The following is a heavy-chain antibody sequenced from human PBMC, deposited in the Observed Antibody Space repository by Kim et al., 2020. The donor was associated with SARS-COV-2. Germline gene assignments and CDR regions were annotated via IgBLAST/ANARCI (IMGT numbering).Heavy chain of an antibody. CDR2: MNPNSGNT. V-gene: IGHV1-8*01. Sequence: ASVKVSCKASGYTFSSYDINWVRQASGQGLEWLGWMNPNSGNTGYSQKFQGRVTMTRNSSISTAYMELNSLRSEDTAVYYCATSHPGGIAARRGFDYWGQGTLVTVSS. CDR1: GYTFSSYD. D-gene: IGHD6-6*01. J-gene: IGHJ4*02. CDR3: ATSHPGGIAARRGFDY.